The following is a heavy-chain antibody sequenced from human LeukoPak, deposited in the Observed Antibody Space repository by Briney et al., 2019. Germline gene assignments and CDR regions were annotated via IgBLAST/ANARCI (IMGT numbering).Heavy chain of an antibody. Sequence: PGGSLRLSCAASRFIFSTYAMSWVRDAPGGGLEWVSTVSDSGGSTYYADSVKGRFTISRDNSKNTLYLQMNSLRAEDTAVSYCAKSHSVAQRGYFDYWGQGTLATVSS. CDR1: RFIFSTYA. CDR2: VSDSGGST. V-gene: IGHV3-23*01. J-gene: IGHJ4*02. CDR3: AKSHSVAQRGYFDY. D-gene: IGHD2-15*01.